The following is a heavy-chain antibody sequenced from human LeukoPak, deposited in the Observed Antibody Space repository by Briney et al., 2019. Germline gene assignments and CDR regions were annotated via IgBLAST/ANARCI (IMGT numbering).Heavy chain of an antibody. D-gene: IGHD6-6*01. CDR2: ISGSGGST. Sequence: PGGSLRLSCAASGFTFSSYAMSWVRQAPGKGLEWVSAISGSGGSTYYADSVKGQFTISRDNSKNTLYLQMNSLRAEDTAVYYCAKDQPLSSSSEPDYWGQGTLVTVSS. J-gene: IGHJ4*02. V-gene: IGHV3-23*01. CDR1: GFTFSSYA. CDR3: AKDQPLSSSSEPDY.